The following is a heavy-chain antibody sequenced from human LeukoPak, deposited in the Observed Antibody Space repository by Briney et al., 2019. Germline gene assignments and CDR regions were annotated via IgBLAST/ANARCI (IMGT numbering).Heavy chain of an antibody. D-gene: IGHD3-10*01. J-gene: IGHJ5*02. V-gene: IGHV4-59*01. CDR3: ARGFGDWGLSWFDP. CDR2: LYYSGST. Sequence: SETLSLTCTVSGGSISSAYWSWIRQPPGKGLEWIGYLYYSGSTNYNPSLRSRVTISADTSKNQFSLKLTSVTAADTAVYYCARGFGDWGLSWFDPWGQGTLVTVSS. CDR1: GGSISSAY.